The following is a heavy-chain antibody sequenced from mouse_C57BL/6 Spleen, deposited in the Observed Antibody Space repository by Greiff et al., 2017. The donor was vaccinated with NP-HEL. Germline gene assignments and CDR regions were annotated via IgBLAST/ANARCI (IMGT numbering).Heavy chain of an antibody. J-gene: IGHJ2*01. CDR3: ARATTVVATGVDY. V-gene: IGHV1-80*01. D-gene: IGHD1-1*01. CDR1: GYAFSSYW. CDR2: IYPGDGDT. Sequence: VQLQQSGAELVKPGASVKISCKASGYAFSSYWMNWVKQRPGKGLEWIGQIYPGDGDTNYNGKFKGKATLTADKSSSTAYMQLSSLTSEDSAVYFCARATTVVATGVDYWGQGTTLTVSS.